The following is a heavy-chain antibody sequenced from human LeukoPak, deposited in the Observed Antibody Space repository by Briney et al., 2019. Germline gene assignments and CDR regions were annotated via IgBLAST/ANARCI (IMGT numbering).Heavy chain of an antibody. CDR1: GFTFSSYG. D-gene: IGHD5-18*01. J-gene: IGHJ4*02. CDR3: AKLGGGYSYGYSGEVTDY. V-gene: IGHV3-30*18. CDR2: ISYDGSNK. Sequence: GRSLRLSCAASGFTFSSYGMHWVRQAPGKGLEWVAVISYDGSNKYYADPVKGRFTISRDNSKNTLYLQMNSLRAEDTAVYYCAKLGGGYSYGYSGEVTDYWGQGTLVTVSS.